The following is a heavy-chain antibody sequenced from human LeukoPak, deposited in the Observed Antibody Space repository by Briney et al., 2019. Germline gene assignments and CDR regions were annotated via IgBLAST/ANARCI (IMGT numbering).Heavy chain of an antibody. CDR2: IYPGDSDT. J-gene: IGHJ4*02. D-gene: IGHD3-22*01. CDR1: GYSFTSHW. V-gene: IGHV5-51*01. Sequence: GESLKISCKGSGYSFTSHWIGWVRQMPGKGLEWMGTIYPGDSDTRYSPSFQGQVTISADKSISTAYLQWSSLKASDTAMYYCARAYYYDSSGYRYSYYFDYWGQGTLVTVPS. CDR3: ARAYYYDSSGYRYSYYFDY.